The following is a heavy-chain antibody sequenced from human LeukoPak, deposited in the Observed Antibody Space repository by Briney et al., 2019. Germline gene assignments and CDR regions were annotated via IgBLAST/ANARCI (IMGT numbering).Heavy chain of an antibody. Sequence: GESLKISCKGYGHSFTNYWIGWVRQMPGKGLECMGIIYPGNSDTRYSPSFQGQVAISVDKSISTAYLQWSSLKASDNAIYYCARNYYGSGSYWYYYYGMDVWGQGTTVTVSS. J-gene: IGHJ6*02. CDR1: GHSFTNYW. CDR3: ARNYYGSGSYWYYYYGMDV. V-gene: IGHV5-51*01. D-gene: IGHD3-10*01. CDR2: IYPGNSDT.